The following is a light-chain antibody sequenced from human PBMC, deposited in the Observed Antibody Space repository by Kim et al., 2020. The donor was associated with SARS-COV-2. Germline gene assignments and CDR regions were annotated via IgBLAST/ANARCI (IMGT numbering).Light chain of an antibody. CDR3: QVWDSSSDHRV. V-gene: IGLV3-21*04. CDR1: NIGSKS. J-gene: IGLJ1*01. CDR2: YDS. Sequence: SYELTQPPSVSVAPGKTARITCGGNNIGSKSVYWYQQKPGQAPVLVIYYDSDRPSGIPERFSGSNSGNTATLTISRVEAGDEADYYCQVWDSSSDHRVFG.